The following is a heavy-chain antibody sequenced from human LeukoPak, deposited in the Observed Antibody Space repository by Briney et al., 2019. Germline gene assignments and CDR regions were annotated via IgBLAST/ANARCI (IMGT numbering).Heavy chain of an antibody. V-gene: IGHV3-53*01. D-gene: IGHD2-2*01. CDR2: IYSDGNT. J-gene: IGHJ6*02. CDR3: AKRPADCSGTSCPLINYYHYGMDV. CDR1: GFTVSSIY. Sequence: PGGSLRLSCAVSGFTVSSIYMSWVRQAPGKGLEWVSFIYSDGNTYYADSVKGRFTISRDNSKNTLYLQMNSLRAEDTAVYYCAKRPADCSGTSCPLINYYHYGMDVWGQGTTVTVSS.